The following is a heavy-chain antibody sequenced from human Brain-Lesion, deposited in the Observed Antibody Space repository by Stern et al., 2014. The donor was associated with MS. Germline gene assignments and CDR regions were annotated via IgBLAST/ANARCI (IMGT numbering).Heavy chain of an antibody. CDR3: AEGGSYGFVY. J-gene: IGHJ4*02. D-gene: IGHD4-17*01. CDR2: ITPFTGNT. CDR1: GNTFTNRY. Sequence: VQLVEPGAEVKKTGSSVKVSCQASGNTFTNRYLHWERQAPGQPLEWMGWITPFTGNTNYSQNFQDRVTITMDRSMSTAYMDLSSLRSDDTAIYFCAEGGSYGFVYWGQGTLVTVSS. V-gene: IGHV1-45*02.